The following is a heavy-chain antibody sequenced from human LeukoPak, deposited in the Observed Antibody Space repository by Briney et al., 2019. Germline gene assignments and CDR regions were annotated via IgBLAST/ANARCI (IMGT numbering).Heavy chain of an antibody. V-gene: IGHV1-69*05. CDR1: GGTFSSYA. D-gene: IGHD2-15*01. J-gene: IGHJ6*03. CDR2: IIPIFGTA. Sequence: SVKVSCKASGGTFSSYAISWVRQAPGQGLEWMGRIIPIFGTANYAQKFQGRVTITTDESTSTAYMELSSLRSEDTAVYYYATSVVDNYYYYYYYMDVWGKGTTVTVSS. CDR3: ATSVVDNYYYYYYYMDV.